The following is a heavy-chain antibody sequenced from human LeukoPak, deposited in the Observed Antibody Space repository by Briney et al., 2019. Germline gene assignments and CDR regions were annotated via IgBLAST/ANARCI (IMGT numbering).Heavy chain of an antibody. J-gene: IGHJ4*02. CDR1: GYSFTSYW. D-gene: IGHD3-3*01. Sequence: GESLKISCKGSGYSFTSYWIGWVRQMPGKGLEWMGIIYPGDSDTRYSPSFQGQVTISADKSISTAYLQWSSLKASDTAMYYCARHPRGFRGAIAHMEYYFDYWGQGTLVTVSS. V-gene: IGHV5-51*01. CDR3: ARHPRGFRGAIAHMEYYFDY. CDR2: IYPGDSDT.